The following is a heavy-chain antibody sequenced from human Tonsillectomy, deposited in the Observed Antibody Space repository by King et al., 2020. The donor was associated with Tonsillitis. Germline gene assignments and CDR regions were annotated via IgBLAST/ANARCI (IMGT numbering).Heavy chain of an antibody. CDR3: ARIAIAAAGTVDWFDP. CDR2: IYYSGST. Sequence: QLQESGPGLVKPSETLSLTCTVSGGSISSSSYYWGWIRQPPGKGLEWIGSIYYSGSTYYNPSLKSRVTISVDTSKNQFSLKLSSVTAADTAVYYCARIAIAAAGTVDWFDPRGQGTLVTVSS. D-gene: IGHD6-13*01. CDR1: GGSISSSSYY. V-gene: IGHV4-39*01. J-gene: IGHJ5*02.